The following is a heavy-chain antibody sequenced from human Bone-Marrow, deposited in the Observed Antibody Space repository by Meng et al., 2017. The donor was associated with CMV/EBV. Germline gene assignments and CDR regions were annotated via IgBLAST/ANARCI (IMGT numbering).Heavy chain of an antibody. CDR3: AKGMAAADYFDY. Sequence: GGSLRLSCAASGFTFSSYGMHWVRQAPGKGLEGVAFIRYDGSNKYYADSVKGRFTISRDNSKNTLYLQMNSLRAEDTAVYYCAKGMAAADYFDYWGQGTLVTVSS. D-gene: IGHD6-13*01. J-gene: IGHJ4*02. V-gene: IGHV3-30*02. CDR2: IRYDGSNK. CDR1: GFTFSSYG.